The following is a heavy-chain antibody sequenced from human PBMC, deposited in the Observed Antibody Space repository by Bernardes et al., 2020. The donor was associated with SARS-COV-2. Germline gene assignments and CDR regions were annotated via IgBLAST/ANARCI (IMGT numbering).Heavy chain of an antibody. Sequence: SETLSLTCTVSGGSISSSSYYWGWIRQPPGKGLEWIGSIYYSGSTYYNPSLKSRVTISVDTSKNQFSLKLSSVTAADTAVYYCARRLLWFGEVDYGMDVWGQGTTVTVSS. CDR3: ARRLLWFGEVDYGMDV. D-gene: IGHD3-10*01. CDR2: IYYSGST. CDR1: GGSISSSSYY. J-gene: IGHJ6*02. V-gene: IGHV4-39*01.